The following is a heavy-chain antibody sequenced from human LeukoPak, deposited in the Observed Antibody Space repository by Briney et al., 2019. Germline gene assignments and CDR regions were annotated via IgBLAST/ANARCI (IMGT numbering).Heavy chain of an antibody. CDR3: AREYYFDNSVYYGVGDY. CDR1: VYTFTAYY. V-gene: IGHV1-2*02. D-gene: IGHD3-22*01. CDR2: FNPNSGGT. J-gene: IGHJ4*02. Sequence: GASVNVSFKSSVYTFTAYYIHWVRQAPAQGLEWMGWFNPNSGGTNYAQEFKGRVTMTRDTSISTAYMELSRLRSDDTAVYYCAREYYFDNSVYYGVGDYWGQGTLVTVCS.